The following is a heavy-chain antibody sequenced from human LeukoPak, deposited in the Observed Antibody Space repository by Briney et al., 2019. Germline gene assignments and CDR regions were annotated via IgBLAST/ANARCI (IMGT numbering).Heavy chain of an antibody. V-gene: IGHV4-34*01. CDR3: ALGPYYYDSSGYYYAPQFDY. J-gene: IGHJ4*02. CDR1: GGSISSYY. D-gene: IGHD3-22*01. Sequence: PSETLSLTCTVSGGSISSYYWSWIRQPPGKGLEWIGEINHSGSTNYNPSLKSRVTISVDTSKNQFSLKLSSVTAADTAVYYCALGPYYYDSSGYYYAPQFDYCGQGTLVTVSS. CDR2: INHSGST.